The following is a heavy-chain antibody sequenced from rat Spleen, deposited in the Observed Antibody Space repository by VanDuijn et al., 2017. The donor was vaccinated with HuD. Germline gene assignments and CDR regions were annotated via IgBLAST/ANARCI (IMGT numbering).Heavy chain of an antibody. CDR3: ARSPYGGYSDY. V-gene: IGHV2-19*01. CDR2: IWSGGST. J-gene: IGHJ2*01. Sequence: QVQLKESGPGLVQPSQTLSLTCTVSGFSLTDYSVHWVRQPPGKGLEWIASIWSGGSTYYNSALKSRLSIRGDTSKSHVLLKMNSLQTEDTAMYFCARSPYGGYSDYWGQGVMVTVSS. CDR1: GFSLTDYS. D-gene: IGHD1-11*01.